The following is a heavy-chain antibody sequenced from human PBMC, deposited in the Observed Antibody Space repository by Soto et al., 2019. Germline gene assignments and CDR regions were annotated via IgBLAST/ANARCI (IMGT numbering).Heavy chain of an antibody. CDR3: ARDRGRLRFLEWSNDAFDI. CDR2: INAGNGNT. CDR1: GYTFTSYA. V-gene: IGHV1-3*01. J-gene: IGHJ3*02. D-gene: IGHD3-3*01. Sequence: EASVKVSCKASGYTFTSYAMHWVRQAPGQRLEWMGWINAGNGNTKYSQKFQGRVTITRDTSASTAYMELSSLRSEDTAVYYCARDRGRLRFLEWSNDAFDIWGQGTMVTVSS.